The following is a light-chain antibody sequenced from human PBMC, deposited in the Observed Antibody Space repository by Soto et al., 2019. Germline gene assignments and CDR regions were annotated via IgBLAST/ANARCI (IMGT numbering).Light chain of an antibody. V-gene: IGKV1-39*01. CDR2: TAS. CDR3: QQSYSTPQT. J-gene: IGKJ4*01. Sequence: DIEMTQPPSSLSASIGDRVTITCRASQSINYYLHWYQQKPGKAPKLLIFTASNLPSGVPSRFSGSGSGTDFIRTISSLQPEDFATYFGQQSYSTPQTFGQGTRVEI. CDR1: QSINYY.